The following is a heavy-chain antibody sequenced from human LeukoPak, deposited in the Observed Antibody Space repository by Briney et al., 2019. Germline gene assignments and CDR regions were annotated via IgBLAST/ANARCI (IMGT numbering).Heavy chain of an antibody. V-gene: IGHV1-8*01. Sequence: GASVKVSCKASGYTFTNFDINWVRQATGQGLEWMGWMDPSTDSADNAQKFQGRVTMTMDMSINTAYMELNSLTSEDTAVYYCTRAKFPRYHYYGFDVWGQGTTVTVSS. J-gene: IGHJ6*02. CDR3: TRAKFPRYHYYGFDV. CDR2: MDPSTDSA. CDR1: GYTFTNFD.